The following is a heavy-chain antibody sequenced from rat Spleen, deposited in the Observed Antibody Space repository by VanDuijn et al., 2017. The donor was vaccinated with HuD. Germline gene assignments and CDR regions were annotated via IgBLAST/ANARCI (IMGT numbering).Heavy chain of an antibody. J-gene: IGHJ2*01. V-gene: IGHV2-63*01. CDR1: GFSLTSYT. Sequence: QVQLKESGPGLVQPSQTLSLTCTVAGFSLTSYTVHWVRQPPGKGLEWMGRMRYNGDTSYNSALKSRLSISRDTSKNQVFLKMNSLRSEDTATYYCTRGGNYDFDYWGQGVMVTVSS. CDR3: TRGGNYDFDY. D-gene: IGHD1-10*01. CDR2: MRYNGDT.